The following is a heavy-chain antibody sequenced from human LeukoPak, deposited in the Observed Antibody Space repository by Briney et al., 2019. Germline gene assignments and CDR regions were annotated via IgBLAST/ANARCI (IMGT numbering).Heavy chain of an antibody. D-gene: IGHD3-10*01. CDR2: IIPIFGTA. CDR1: GYTFTSYA. Sequence: SVKVSCKASGYTFTSYAISWVRQAPGQGLEWMGGIIPIFGTANYAQKFQGRVTITADESTSTAYMELSSLRSEDTAVYYCARDRELAAPLMDVWGKGTTVTVSS. J-gene: IGHJ6*03. CDR3: ARDRELAAPLMDV. V-gene: IGHV1-69*13.